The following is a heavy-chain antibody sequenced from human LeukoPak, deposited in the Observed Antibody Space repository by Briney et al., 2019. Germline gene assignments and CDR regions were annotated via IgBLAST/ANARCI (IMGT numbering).Heavy chain of an antibody. CDR3: ARDYYDSVRDADAFDI. CDR2: IKQDGSEK. D-gene: IGHD3-22*01. CDR1: GFTFSSYW. Sequence: PGGSLRLSCAASGFTFSSYWMSWVRQAPGKGLEWVANIKQDGSEKYYVDSVKGRFTISRDNAKNSLYLQMNSLRAEDTAVYYCARDYYDSVRDADAFDIWGQGTMVTVSS. J-gene: IGHJ3*02. V-gene: IGHV3-7*01.